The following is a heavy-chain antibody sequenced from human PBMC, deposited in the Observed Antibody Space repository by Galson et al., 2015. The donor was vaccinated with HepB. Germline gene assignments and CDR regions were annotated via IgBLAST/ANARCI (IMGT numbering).Heavy chain of an antibody. Sequence: SLRLSCAASGFTFSSYSMNWVRQAPGKGLEWVSSISSSSSYIYYADSVKGRFTITRENAKNSLYLQMNSLRAEDTAVYYCARDLASGWYPVDYGMDVRGQGTTLTVSS. J-gene: IGHJ6*02. V-gene: IGHV3-21*01. CDR2: ISSSSSYI. CDR3: ARDLASGWYPVDYGMDV. D-gene: IGHD6-19*01. CDR1: GFTFSSYS.